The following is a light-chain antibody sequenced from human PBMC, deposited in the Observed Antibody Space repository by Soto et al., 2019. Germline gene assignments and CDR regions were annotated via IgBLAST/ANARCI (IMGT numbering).Light chain of an antibody. Sequence: EIVLTQSPGTLSLSPGERATLSCRASQSVSSSYLAWYQQKPGQAPRLLIYGASSRATGIADRFSGSGSGTDFTLTISRLEPEDFAVYYCQQYGSSSTWTFGQGTNVDIK. CDR2: GAS. CDR3: QQYGSSSTWT. J-gene: IGKJ1*01. V-gene: IGKV3-20*01. CDR1: QSVSSSY.